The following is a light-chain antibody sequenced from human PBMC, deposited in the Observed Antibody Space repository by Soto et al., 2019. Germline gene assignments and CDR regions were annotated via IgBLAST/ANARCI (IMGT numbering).Light chain of an antibody. CDR2: GSS. Sequence: DIQMTQSPSSLSASVVYRVTIACRASQAIRNDLAWYQQKPGRAPKRLIYGSSSLQSGVPSRFSGSGSGTEFTLTISSLQPEDFATYYCLQHNVFPRTFGQGTKVDIK. CDR3: LQHNVFPRT. V-gene: IGKV1-17*01. CDR1: QAIRND. J-gene: IGKJ1*01.